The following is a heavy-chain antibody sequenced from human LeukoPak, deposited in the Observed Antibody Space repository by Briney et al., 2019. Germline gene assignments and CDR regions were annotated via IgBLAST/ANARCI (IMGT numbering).Heavy chain of an antibody. Sequence: GRPLRLSCAASGFTFSDYGMHWVRQSPGKGLEWVAVISYDGSHKYYPDSVKGRFTISRDNSKNTLYLQMNSLRGEDTAVYYCAELGITMIGGVWGKGTTVTISS. J-gene: IGHJ6*04. CDR2: ISYDGSHK. CDR1: GFTFSDYG. V-gene: IGHV3-30*18. CDR3: AELGITMIGGV. D-gene: IGHD3-10*02.